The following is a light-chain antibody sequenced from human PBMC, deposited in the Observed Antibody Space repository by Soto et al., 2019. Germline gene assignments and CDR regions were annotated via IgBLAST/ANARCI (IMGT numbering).Light chain of an antibody. CDR2: GNG. CDR1: SSNIGAGYD. J-gene: IGLJ2*01. Sequence: QSVLTQPPSVSGAPGQRVTISCTGSSSNIGAGYDVHWYQQLPGTAPKLLIYGNGNRPSGVPDRFSGSKSGTSASLAITGLQAEDEADYYCRSYDSSLSGVVFGGGTKVTVL. CDR3: RSYDSSLSGVV. V-gene: IGLV1-40*01.